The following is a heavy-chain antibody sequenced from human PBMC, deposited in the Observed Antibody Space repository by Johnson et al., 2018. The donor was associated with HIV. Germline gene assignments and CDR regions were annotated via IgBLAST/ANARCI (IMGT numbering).Heavy chain of an antibody. CDR2: ISWNSGSI. CDR3: TTGFAAFDI. CDR1: GFTFDDYA. V-gene: IGHV3-9*01. Sequence: QLVESGGGLVQPGRSLRLSCAASGFTFDDYAMHWVRQAPGKGLEWVSGISWNSGSIGYADSVKGRFTISRDNAKNSLYLQINSLKTEDTAVYYCTTGFAAFDIWGQGTMVTVSS. J-gene: IGHJ3*02.